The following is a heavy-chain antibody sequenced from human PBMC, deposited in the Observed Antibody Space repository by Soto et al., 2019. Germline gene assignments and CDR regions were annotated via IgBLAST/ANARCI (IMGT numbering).Heavy chain of an antibody. D-gene: IGHD2-15*01. V-gene: IGHV3-23*01. CDR2: ISGSGGST. J-gene: IGHJ4*02. CDR1: GFTFSSYA. Sequence: GGSLRLSCAASGFTFSSYAMSWVRQAPGKGREWVSAISGSGGSTYYADSVKGRFTISRDNSKNTLYLQMNSLRAEDTAVYYYANDRGGRFDYWGQGTLVTVSS. CDR3: ANDRGGRFDY.